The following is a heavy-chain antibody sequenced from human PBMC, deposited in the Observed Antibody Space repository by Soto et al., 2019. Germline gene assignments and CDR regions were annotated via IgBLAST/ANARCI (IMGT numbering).Heavy chain of an antibody. CDR3: AKHVDIVATILTYYYYYGMDV. J-gene: IGHJ6*02. V-gene: IGHV3-23*01. D-gene: IGHD5-12*01. Sequence: PGGSLRLSCAASGFTFSSYAMSWVRQAPGKGLEWVSAISGSGGSTYYADSVKGRFTISRDNSKNTLYLQMNSLRAEDTAVYYCAKHVDIVATILTYYYYYGMDVWGQGTTVTVSS. CDR2: ISGSGGST. CDR1: GFTFSSYA.